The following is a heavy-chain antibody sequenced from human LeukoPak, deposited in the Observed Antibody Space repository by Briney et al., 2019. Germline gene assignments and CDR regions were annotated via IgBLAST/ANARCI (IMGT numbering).Heavy chain of an antibody. Sequence: GGSLRLSCAASGFTFSGSAMHWVRQASGKGLEWVGRIRSKANSYATAYAASVKGRFTISRDDSKNTAYLQMNSLKTEDTAVDYCTRRTGTAAADYWGQGTLVTVSS. V-gene: IGHV3-73*01. CDR1: GFTFSGSA. J-gene: IGHJ4*02. CDR2: IRSKANSYAT. D-gene: IGHD6-13*01. CDR3: TRRTGTAAADY.